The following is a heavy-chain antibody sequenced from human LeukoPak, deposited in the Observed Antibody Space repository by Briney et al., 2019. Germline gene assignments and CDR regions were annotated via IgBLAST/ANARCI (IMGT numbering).Heavy chain of an antibody. J-gene: IGHJ3*02. Sequence: SETLSLTCTVSGGSISSSSYYWGWIRQPPGKGLEWIGSIYYSGSTYYNPSLKSRVTTSVDASKNHFSLTLSSVTAADTAVYHCARHMTTDMLDAFDIWGQGTMVIISS. D-gene: IGHD3-10*02. CDR3: ARHMTTDMLDAFDI. CDR1: GGSISSSSYY. V-gene: IGHV4-39*01. CDR2: IYYSGST.